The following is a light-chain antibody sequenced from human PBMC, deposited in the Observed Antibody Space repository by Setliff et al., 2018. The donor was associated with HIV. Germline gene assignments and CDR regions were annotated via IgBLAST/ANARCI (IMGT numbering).Light chain of an antibody. CDR3: SSYSSTSNWV. CDR2: DVS. V-gene: IGLV2-14*03. J-gene: IGLJ3*02. CDR1: SSDVGVYQY. Sequence: QSALAQPASVSGSPGQSITISCTGSSSDVGVYQYVSWYQQHSGKAPKVIIYDVSSRPSGVSNRFSGSKSGNTASLTISGLQTEDEAHYYCSSYSSTSNWVFGGGTKVTVL.